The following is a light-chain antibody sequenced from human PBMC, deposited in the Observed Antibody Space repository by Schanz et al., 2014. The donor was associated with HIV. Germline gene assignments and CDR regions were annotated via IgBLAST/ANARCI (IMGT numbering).Light chain of an antibody. CDR2: QAS. Sequence: IQMTQSPSTVSTSVGDRVTITCRASQTIGRLLAWYQQKPGRAPKLLIYQASILETGVPSRFSGSGSGTDYTLTINSLQTEDFATYYCQQSHSTPLTFGGGTKVEIK. V-gene: IGKV1-5*03. J-gene: IGKJ4*01. CDR3: QQSHSTPLT. CDR1: QTIGRL.